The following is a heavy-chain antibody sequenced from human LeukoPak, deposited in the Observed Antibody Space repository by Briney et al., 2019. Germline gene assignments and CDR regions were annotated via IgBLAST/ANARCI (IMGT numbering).Heavy chain of an antibody. Sequence: GGSLRLSCAASGFTFSDYYMSWIRQAPGKGLEWVSYISSSGSTIYYADSVKGRFTISRDNAKSSLYLQMNSLRAEDTAVYYCARRLIAVAGYYFDYWGQGTLVTVSS. J-gene: IGHJ4*02. D-gene: IGHD6-19*01. CDR2: ISSSGSTI. V-gene: IGHV3-11*04. CDR3: ARRLIAVAGYYFDY. CDR1: GFTFSDYY.